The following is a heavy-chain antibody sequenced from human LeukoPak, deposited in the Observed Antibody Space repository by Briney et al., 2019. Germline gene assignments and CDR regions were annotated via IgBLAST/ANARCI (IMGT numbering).Heavy chain of an antibody. J-gene: IGHJ5*02. CDR2: IYTSGST. V-gene: IGHV4-4*07. Sequence: PSETLSLTCTVSGGSISSYYWSWIRQPAGKGLEWIGRIYTSGSTNYNPSLKSRVTMSVDTSKNQFSLKLSSVTAADTAVYYCARVWREYSSSSHWFDPWGQGTLVTVSS. CDR1: GGSISSYY. CDR3: ARVWREYSSSSHWFDP. D-gene: IGHD6-6*01.